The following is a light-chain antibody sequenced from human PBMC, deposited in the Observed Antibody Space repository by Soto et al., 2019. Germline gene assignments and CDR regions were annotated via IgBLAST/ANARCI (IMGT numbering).Light chain of an antibody. CDR2: AAY. V-gene: IGKV1-39*01. CDR3: QQSFSTLLIT. J-gene: IGKJ5*01. Sequence: IQMTQSPSSLSASVGDGVTITCRASQDIRTYLNWYQQKPGKAPKLLISAAYSLQSGVPSRFSARGSGTDFTLTISTLQPEDFATYYCQQSFSTLLITFGKGTRLAVK. CDR1: QDIRTY.